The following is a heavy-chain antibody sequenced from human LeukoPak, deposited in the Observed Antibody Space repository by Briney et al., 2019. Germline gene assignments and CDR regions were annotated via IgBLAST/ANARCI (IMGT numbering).Heavy chain of an antibody. V-gene: IGHV4-28*06. Sequence: SETLSLTCAVSGYSISSSHWWGWIRQPPGKGLEWIGYISHSGSTKYNPSLKSRVTMSVDTSKNQFSLKLISVTALDTAVYYCARMGGGIAVAFDIWGQGTMVTVSS. CDR3: ARMGGGIAVAFDI. J-gene: IGHJ3*02. D-gene: IGHD6-19*01. CDR2: ISHSGST. CDR1: GYSISSSHW.